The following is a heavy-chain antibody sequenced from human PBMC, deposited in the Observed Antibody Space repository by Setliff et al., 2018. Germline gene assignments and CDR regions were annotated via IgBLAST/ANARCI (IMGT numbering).Heavy chain of an antibody. Sequence: GGSLRLSCAASGLTFNSYAMSWVRQAPGKGLEWVSKTHIDGITVYSDSVKGRSIIYRDNARNSLHLQMNSLRAEDTAIYFCARRLPYYGMDVWGQGTTVTVSS. CDR1: GLTFNSYA. CDR3: ARRLPYYGMDV. J-gene: IGHJ6*02. D-gene: IGHD2-15*01. V-gene: IGHV3-11*04. CDR2: THIDGITV.